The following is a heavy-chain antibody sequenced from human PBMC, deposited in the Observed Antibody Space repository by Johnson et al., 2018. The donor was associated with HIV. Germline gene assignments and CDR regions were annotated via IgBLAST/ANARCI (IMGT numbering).Heavy chain of an antibody. V-gene: IGHV3-20*04. D-gene: IGHD3-22*01. Sequence: VQLVESGGGVVQPGGSLRLSCAASGFSFSDYYMSWIRQAPGKGLEWVSGINWNGGSTGYADSVKGRFTISRDNAKNSLYLQMNSLRAEDTAVYYCASRNRGGHYYYDSRTDAFDIWGQGTMVTVSS. CDR2: INWNGGST. CDR1: GFSFSDYY. J-gene: IGHJ3*02. CDR3: ASRNRGGHYYYDSRTDAFDI.